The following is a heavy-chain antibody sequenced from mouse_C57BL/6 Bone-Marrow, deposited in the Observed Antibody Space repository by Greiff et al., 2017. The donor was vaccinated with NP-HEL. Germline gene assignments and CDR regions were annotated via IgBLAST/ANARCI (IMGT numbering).Heavy chain of an antibody. D-gene: IGHD2-1*01. CDR1: GFTFSSYA. V-gene: IGHV5-9-1*02. J-gene: IGHJ4*01. CDR2: ISSGGDYI. Sequence: EVKLMESGEGLVKPGGSLKLSCAASGFTFSSYAMSWVRQTPEKRLEWVAYISSGGDYIYYADTVKGRFTISRDNARNTLYLQMSSLKSEDTAMYYCTRDRRIYYGTFYAMDYWGQGTSVTVSS. CDR3: TRDRRIYYGTFYAMDY.